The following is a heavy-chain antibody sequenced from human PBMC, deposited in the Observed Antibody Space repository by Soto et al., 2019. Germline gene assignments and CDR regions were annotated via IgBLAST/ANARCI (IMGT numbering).Heavy chain of an antibody. CDR1: GLSISSDNW. Sequence: QVQLQESGPGLVRPSWTVSLTCAVSGLSISSDNWWSWVRQPPGKGLEWIGEIHHSGSTNYNPSLKSRVTMSVVPSKDLFSLTLNSVTAADTAFYYCARDQGSHPGDWGQCTLVSVSS. J-gene: IGHJ1*01. V-gene: IGHV4-4*02. D-gene: IGHD6-13*01. CDR2: IHHSGST. CDR3: ARDQGSHPGD.